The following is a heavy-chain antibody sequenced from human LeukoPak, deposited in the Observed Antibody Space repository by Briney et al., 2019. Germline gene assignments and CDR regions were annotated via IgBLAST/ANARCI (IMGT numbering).Heavy chain of an antibody. J-gene: IGHJ5*02. CDR2: IYYSGST. D-gene: IGHD6-19*01. CDR1: GGSISSYY. V-gene: IGHV4-59*01. Sequence: SETLSLTCTVSGGSISSYYWSWIRQPPGKGLEWIGYIYYSGSTNYNPSLKSRVTISVDTSKSQFSLKLSSVTAADTAVYYCARDKRYSSGWRGFDPWGQGTLVTVSS. CDR3: ARDKRYSSGWRGFDP.